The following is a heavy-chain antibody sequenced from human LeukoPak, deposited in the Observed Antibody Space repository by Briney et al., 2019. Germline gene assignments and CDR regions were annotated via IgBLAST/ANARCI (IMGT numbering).Heavy chain of an antibody. V-gene: IGHV4-59*01. J-gene: IGHJ4*02. Sequence: PSETLSLTCTVSGGSISSYYWSWIRQPPRTGLGWIVYIYYGGSTNYNPSLKSRFTISVDTSKNQFSLKLSSVTAADTAVYYCARYSRATLLFDYWGQGTLVTVSS. D-gene: IGHD1-26*01. CDR1: GGSISSYY. CDR2: IYYGGST. CDR3: ARYSRATLLFDY.